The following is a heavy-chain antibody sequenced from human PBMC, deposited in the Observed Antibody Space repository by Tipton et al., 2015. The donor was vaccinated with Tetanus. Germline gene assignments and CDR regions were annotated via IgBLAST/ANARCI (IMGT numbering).Heavy chain of an antibody. D-gene: IGHD5-18*01. CDR2: IYYNGRT. CDR3: AREDTTTIDY. J-gene: IGHJ4*02. Sequence: TLSLTCTVSGDSVSSGSHYWSWIRQPPGKGLEWIGYIYYNGRTNYNPSLKSRVTISVDTSKNQFSLKLSSVTAADTAMYCCAREDTTTIDYWGQGTLVTVSS. V-gene: IGHV4-61*01. CDR1: GDSVSSGSHY.